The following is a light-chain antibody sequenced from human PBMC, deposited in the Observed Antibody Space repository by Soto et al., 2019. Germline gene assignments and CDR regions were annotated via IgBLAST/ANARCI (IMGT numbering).Light chain of an antibody. V-gene: IGKV1-6*01. Sequence: IQMTQSPSTLSGSVGDTVAVTCRASQSVSGWLAWYQQKPGKAPKLLIYAASSLQSGVPSRFSGSGSGTDFTLTISSLQPEDFATYYCLQDYNYPWTFGQGTKV. CDR3: LQDYNYPWT. J-gene: IGKJ1*01. CDR2: AAS. CDR1: QSVSGW.